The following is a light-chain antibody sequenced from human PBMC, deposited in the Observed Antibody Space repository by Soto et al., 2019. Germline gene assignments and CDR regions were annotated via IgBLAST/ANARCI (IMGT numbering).Light chain of an antibody. CDR3: CSYTSSHTRV. J-gene: IGLJ1*01. V-gene: IGLV2-14*01. CDR1: SSDVGGYDF. CDR2: DVN. Sequence: QSVLTQPASVSGSPGQSITISCTGTSSDVGGYDFVSWYQHHPGKAPKLIIYDVNNRPSGLSNRFSGSKSGNTVSLTISGLQNEDEADYYCCSYTSSHTRVFGTGTKLTVL.